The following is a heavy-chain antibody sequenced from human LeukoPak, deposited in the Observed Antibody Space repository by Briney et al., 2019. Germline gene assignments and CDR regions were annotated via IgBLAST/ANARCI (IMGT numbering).Heavy chain of an antibody. CDR1: GFTFSHYW. J-gene: IGHJ5*02. CDR3: AGRVSFDP. Sequence: PGGSLRLSCAASGFTFSHYWMHWVRQAPGKGLLWVSRINPDGSDPTYADSVKGRFTISRDNAKNTLYLQMNSLRAEDTAVYYCAGRVSFDPWGQGTLVTVSS. V-gene: IGHV3-74*03. CDR2: INPDGSDP. D-gene: IGHD6-6*01.